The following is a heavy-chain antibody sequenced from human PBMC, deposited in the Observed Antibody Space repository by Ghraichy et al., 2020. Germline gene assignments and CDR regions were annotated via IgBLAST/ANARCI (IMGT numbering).Heavy chain of an antibody. CDR2: LSHNGNT. J-gene: IGHJ5*02. Sequence: ETLSLPCSVSGYSITSVSYWGWVRQPPEKGLEWVATLSHNGNTYFNPSLKGRVSTSVDTSKNQFSLRLTSVTAADTALYWCAKVIQLGDRLDPWGQGTLVTVSS. CDR1: GYSITSVSY. V-gene: IGHV4-38-2*02. D-gene: IGHD3-16*01. CDR3: AKVIQLGDRLDP.